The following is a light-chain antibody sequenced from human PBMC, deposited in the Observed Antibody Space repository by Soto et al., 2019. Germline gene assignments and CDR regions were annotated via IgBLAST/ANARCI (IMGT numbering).Light chain of an antibody. CDR3: QQYGSSPYT. V-gene: IGKV3-20*01. CDR2: GAS. J-gene: IGKJ4*01. CDR1: QSVSSSY. Sequence: EIVLTQSRCTLSLSPLERSTLSCRASQSVSSSYLAWYQQKPGQAPRLLIYGASSRATGIPDRFSGSGSGTDFTLTISRLEPEDFAVYYCQQYGSSPYTFGGGTKVESN.